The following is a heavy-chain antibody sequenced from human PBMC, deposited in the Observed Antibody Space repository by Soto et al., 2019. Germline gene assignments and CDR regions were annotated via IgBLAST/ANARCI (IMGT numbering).Heavy chain of an antibody. CDR3: GYDFWSGYYSVSRTSGMDV. J-gene: IGHJ6*02. V-gene: IGHV3-73*02. D-gene: IGHD3-3*01. Sequence: EVQLVESGGGLVQPGGSLKLSCAASGFTFSGSAIHWVRQASGKGLEWVGRIRDKVNKYATAYAASVTGRFTISRDDSKNMAYLQMNSLKTDDTAVYYCGYDFWSGYYSVSRTSGMDVWSQGTTVNVSS. CDR1: GFTFSGSA. CDR2: IRDKVNKYAT.